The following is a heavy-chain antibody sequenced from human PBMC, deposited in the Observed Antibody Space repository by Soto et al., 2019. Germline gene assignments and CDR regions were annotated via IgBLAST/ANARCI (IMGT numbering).Heavy chain of an antibody. V-gene: IGHV3-48*02. Sequence: EVQLVESGGGLVQPGGSLRLSCAASESAFSNYSMNWVRQAPGKGLEWVSYISSRGSTIYYVDSVKGRFTISRDNAKNSLYLQMNSLRDEDTAVYFCAHLVRGGESCYAATGFGYWGQGTLVTVSS. CDR2: ISSRGSTI. D-gene: IGHD2-2*01. CDR1: ESAFSNYS. J-gene: IGHJ4*02. CDR3: AHLVRGGESCYAATGFGY.